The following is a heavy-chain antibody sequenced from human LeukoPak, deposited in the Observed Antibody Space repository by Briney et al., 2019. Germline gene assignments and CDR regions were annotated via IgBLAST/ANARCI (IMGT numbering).Heavy chain of an antibody. CDR2: IYTSGST. CDR3: ARGNGNYFDPRIDY. Sequence: SETLSLTCTVSGGSISSYYWSWIRQPAGKGLEWIGRIYTSGSTNYNPSLKSRVTISVDTSKNQFSLKLSSVTAADTAVYYCARGNGNYFDPRIDYWGQGTLVTVSS. V-gene: IGHV4-4*07. CDR1: GGSISSYY. J-gene: IGHJ4*02. D-gene: IGHD3-9*01.